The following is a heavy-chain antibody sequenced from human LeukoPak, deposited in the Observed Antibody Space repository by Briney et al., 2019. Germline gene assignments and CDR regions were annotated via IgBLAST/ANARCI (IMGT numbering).Heavy chain of an antibody. J-gene: IGHJ5*02. CDR2: IYTSGST. V-gene: IGHV4-61*09. D-gene: IGHD3-22*01. CDR1: GGSIRTGSYY. CDR3: ATMPSKPWYYDSSGFWFDP. Sequence: PSETLSLTCSVSGGSIRTGSYYWTWIRQPAGKGLEWIGHIYTSGSTNYNPSLKSRVTISVDTSKNQFSLKLSSVTAADTAVYYCATMPSKPWYYDSSGFWFDPWGQGTLVTVSS.